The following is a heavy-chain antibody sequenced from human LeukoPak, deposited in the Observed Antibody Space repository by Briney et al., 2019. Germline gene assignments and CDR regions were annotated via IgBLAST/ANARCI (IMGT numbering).Heavy chain of an antibody. CDR1: GFTFSGSY. V-gene: IGHV3-7*01. D-gene: IGHD4-17*01. CDR2: TNQDGSQR. J-gene: IGHJ3*02. CDR3: ARDPEYGALDI. Sequence: PGGALRLSCAASGFTFSGSYMSWVRQAPGRGLEWVASTNQDGSQRSSVGPMKGRFTISRDNAYNSLYLQMNSLRVEDTAVYYCARDPEYGALDIWGQGTTVTVSS.